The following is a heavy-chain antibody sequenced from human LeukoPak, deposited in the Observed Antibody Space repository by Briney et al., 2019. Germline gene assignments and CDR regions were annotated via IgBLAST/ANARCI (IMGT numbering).Heavy chain of an antibody. D-gene: IGHD4-23*01. CDR3: ARDPHYGGTHFDY. CDR1: GGSVSSGSYY. CDR2: IYYSGST. V-gene: IGHV4-61*01. Sequence: SETLSLTCTVSGGSVSSGSYYWSWIRQPPGKGLEWIGYIYYSGSTYYNPSLKSRVTISVDTSKNQFSLKLSSVTAADTAVYYCARDPHYGGTHFDYWGQGTLVTVSS. J-gene: IGHJ4*02.